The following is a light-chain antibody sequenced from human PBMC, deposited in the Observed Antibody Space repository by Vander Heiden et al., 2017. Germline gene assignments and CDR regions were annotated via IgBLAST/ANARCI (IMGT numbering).Light chain of an antibody. J-gene: IGLJ2*01. CDR2: RDT. Sequence: SYELTQTRPVSVALGPPARITCGGDNSRSKNVQWYQQKPGLAPVLVIYRDTSRPSGIPERFSGSDSGTTATLTISRVQVGDEADYYCQVWDSSTGVVFGGGTKLTVL. V-gene: IGLV3-9*01. CDR3: QVWDSSTGVV. CDR1: NSRSKN.